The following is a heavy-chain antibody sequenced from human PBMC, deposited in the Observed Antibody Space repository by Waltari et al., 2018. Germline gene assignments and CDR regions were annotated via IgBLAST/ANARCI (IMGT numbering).Heavy chain of an antibody. CDR3: ARDRGRGLYLDS. J-gene: IGHJ4*02. CDR1: W. V-gene: IGHV4-4*02. D-gene: IGHD2-15*01. Sequence: WWSRVRRSPGKGLVWIGQNHRSGKTNCNPSLESGVTVSMDTSNNQLSLKVNSETAADTAINYCARDRGRGLYLDSWGQGTLVTVSP. CDR2: NHRSGKT.